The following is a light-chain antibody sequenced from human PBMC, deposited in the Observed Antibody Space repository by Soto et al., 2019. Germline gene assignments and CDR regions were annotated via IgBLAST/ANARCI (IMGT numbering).Light chain of an antibody. Sequence: IRMTQSPSSLSASTGDRVTITCRASQGIGNDLGWYQQKPGKAPKRLIYAASSLQSGVPSRFSGSGSGTEFTLTISCLQPEDFATYYCPQHNSYPWTFGQGTKVDIK. CDR3: PQHNSYPWT. J-gene: IGKJ1*01. CDR1: QGIGND. CDR2: AAS. V-gene: IGKV1-17*01.